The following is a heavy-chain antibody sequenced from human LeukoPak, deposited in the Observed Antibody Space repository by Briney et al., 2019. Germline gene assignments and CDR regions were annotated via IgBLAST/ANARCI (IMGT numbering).Heavy chain of an antibody. CDR2: IVVGSGNT. J-gene: IGHJ4*02. CDR3: AVRGGYYDSSGYYDDFDY. Sequence: SVTVSFKASVFTFTHSAIQWVRQARGQHREWIGWIVVGSGNTNYAQKFQERVTITRDMSTSTAYMELSSLRSEDTAVYYCAVRGGYYDSSGYYDDFDYWGQGTLVTVSS. D-gene: IGHD3-22*01. CDR1: VFTFTHSA. V-gene: IGHV1-58*02.